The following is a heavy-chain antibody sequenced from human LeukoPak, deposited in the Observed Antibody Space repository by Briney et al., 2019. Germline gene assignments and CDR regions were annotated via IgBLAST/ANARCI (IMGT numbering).Heavy chain of an antibody. J-gene: IGHJ4*02. CDR1: GFTFDDYA. D-gene: IGHD3-3*01. Sequence: GGSLRLSCAASGFTFDDYAMHWVRQAPGKGLEWVSGISRNSGSIGYADSVKGRFTISRDNAKNSLYLQMNSLRAEDTALYYCAKGSLEWLLYEGSFDYWGQGTLVTVSS. CDR3: AKGSLEWLLYEGSFDY. CDR2: ISRNSGSI. V-gene: IGHV3-9*01.